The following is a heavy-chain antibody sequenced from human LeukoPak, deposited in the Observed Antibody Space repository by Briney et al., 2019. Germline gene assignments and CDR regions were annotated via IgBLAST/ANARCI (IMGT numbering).Heavy chain of an antibody. V-gene: IGHV4-39*07. CDR1: GGSISSSSYY. CDR3: ARSPLWFGELLYGWFDP. Sequence: RPSETLSLTCTVSGGSISSSSYYWGWIRQPPGKGLEWIGGIYYSGSTYYNPSLKSRVTISVNTSKNQFSLKLSSVTAADTAVYYCARSPLWFGELLYGWFDPWGQGTLVTVSS. J-gene: IGHJ5*02. D-gene: IGHD3-10*01. CDR2: IYYSGST.